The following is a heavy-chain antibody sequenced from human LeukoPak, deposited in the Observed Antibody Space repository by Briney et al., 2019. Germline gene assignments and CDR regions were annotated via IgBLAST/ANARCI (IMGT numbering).Heavy chain of an antibody. D-gene: IGHD3-22*01. J-gene: IGHJ4*02. Sequence: SETLSLTCTVAGGSISGYYWSWIRQPPGKGLECIGYIYYSGSTNYNPSLKSRVTISVDTSKNQFSLKLSSVTAADTAVYYCARALYYDSSGLLDYSGQGTLVTVSS. CDR2: IYYSGST. CDR3: ARALYYDSSGLLDY. V-gene: IGHV4-59*12. CDR1: GGSISGYY.